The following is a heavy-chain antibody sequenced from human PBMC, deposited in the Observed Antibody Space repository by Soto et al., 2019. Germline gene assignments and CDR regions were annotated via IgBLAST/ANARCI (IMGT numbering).Heavy chain of an antibody. D-gene: IGHD6-19*01. CDR2: ISAYNGNT. Sequence: QVQLVQSGAEVKKPGASVKVSCKASGYTFTSYGISWVRQAPGQGLEWMGWISAYNGNTNYAQKLQGRVTMTTDTSTSTAYMELRSLRSDDTAVYYCARFSRIAVAGTWVYPPDCWGQGTLVTVSS. V-gene: IGHV1-18*01. CDR3: ARFSRIAVAGTWVYPPDC. J-gene: IGHJ4*02. CDR1: GYTFTSYG.